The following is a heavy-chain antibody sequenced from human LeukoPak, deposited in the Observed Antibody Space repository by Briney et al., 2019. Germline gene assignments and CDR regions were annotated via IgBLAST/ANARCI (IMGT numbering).Heavy chain of an antibody. V-gene: IGHV4-59*01. CDR2: IYYGGNT. CDR3: AGIVAGTFDI. D-gene: IGHD3-22*01. J-gene: IGHJ3*02. CDR1: GGSISSYY. Sequence: SETLSLTCTVSGGSISSYYWSWIRQPPGKGLEWIGYIYYGGNTNYNPSLKSRVTISVDTSKNQFSLKLSSVTAADTAVYYCAGIVAGTFDIWGQGTMVTVSS.